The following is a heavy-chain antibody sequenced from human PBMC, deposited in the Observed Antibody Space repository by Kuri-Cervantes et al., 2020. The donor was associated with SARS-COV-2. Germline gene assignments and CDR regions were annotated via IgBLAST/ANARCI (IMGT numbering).Heavy chain of an antibody. Sequence: SETLSLTCTVSGGSISSGGYYWSWVRQHPGRGPEWIGYVYYNGNTFYSPSPKSRVTMSIDTSRNQFSLRLSSVTAADTAVYYCARGGTTVPTSGAFDFWGQGTLVTVSS. D-gene: IGHD4-17*01. V-gene: IGHV4-31*03. J-gene: IGHJ3*01. CDR1: GGSISSGGYY. CDR2: VYYNGNT. CDR3: ARGGTTVPTSGAFDF.